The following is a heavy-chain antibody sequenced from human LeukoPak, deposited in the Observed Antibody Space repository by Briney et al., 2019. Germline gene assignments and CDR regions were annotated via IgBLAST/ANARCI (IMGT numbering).Heavy chain of an antibody. CDR3: ARDGKESYSALYYYYMDV. CDR2: ISSSGSTI. CDR1: GFTFSDYY. D-gene: IGHD3-10*01. V-gene: IGHV3-11*01. Sequence: PGGSLRLSCAASGFTFSDYYMSWIRQAPGKGLEWVSCISSSGSTIYYADSVKGRFTISRDNAKNSLYLQMNSLRAEDTAVYYCARDGKESYSALYYYYMDVWGKGTTVTISS. J-gene: IGHJ6*03.